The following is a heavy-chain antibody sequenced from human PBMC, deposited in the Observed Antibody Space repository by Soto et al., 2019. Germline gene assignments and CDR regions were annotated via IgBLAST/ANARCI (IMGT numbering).Heavy chain of an antibody. D-gene: IGHD3-22*01. CDR1: GFTFSSYS. J-gene: IGHJ6*03. CDR3: ARAHYYDSSGPYYYYMDV. V-gene: IGHV3-48*02. Sequence: GGSLRLSCAASGFTFSSYSMNWVRQAPGKGLEWVSYISSSSTIYYADSVKGRFTISRDNAKNSLYLQMNSLRDEDTAVYYCARAHYYDSSGPYYYYMDVWGKGTTVTVSS. CDR2: ISSSSTI.